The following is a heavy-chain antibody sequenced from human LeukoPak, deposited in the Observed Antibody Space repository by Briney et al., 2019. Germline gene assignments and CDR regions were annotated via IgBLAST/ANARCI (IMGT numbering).Heavy chain of an antibody. Sequence: GGSLRLSCAASGFTFSSYSMNWVRQAPGKGLEWVSSINSGGHFIYYADSVKGRFTISRDIAKNSVYLQMNSLRAEDTAVYFCARAFVYSSGRLFDYWGQGTLVTVSS. D-gene: IGHD6-19*01. CDR1: GFTFSSYS. CDR2: INSGGHFI. J-gene: IGHJ4*02. CDR3: ARAFVYSSGRLFDY. V-gene: IGHV3-21*01.